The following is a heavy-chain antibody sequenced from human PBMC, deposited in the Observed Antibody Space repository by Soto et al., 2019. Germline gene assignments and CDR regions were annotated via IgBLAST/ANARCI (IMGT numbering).Heavy chain of an antibody. CDR1: GGTFSSYA. V-gene: IGHV1-69*01. D-gene: IGHD3-10*01. Sequence: QVQLVQSGAEVKKPGSSVKVSCKASGGTFSSYAISWVRQAPGQGLEWMGGIIPIFGTANYAQKFQGRVTITADESTSTAYMELSSLRSEDTAVYYCAREGTITMVRGVGYFDYWVQGTLVTVSS. CDR2: IIPIFGTA. CDR3: AREGTITMVRGVGYFDY. J-gene: IGHJ4*02.